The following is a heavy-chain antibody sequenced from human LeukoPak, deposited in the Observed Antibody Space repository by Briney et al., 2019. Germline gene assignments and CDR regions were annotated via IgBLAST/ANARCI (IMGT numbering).Heavy chain of an antibody. CDR1: GFTFSFYA. Sequence: QAGGSLRLSCAASGFTFSFYAMSWVRQAPGKRMEWVAGITGNTGNTYHADSVKGRFTISRDNSMNTLFLQMNILRAEDTAVYYCAKSPLETCTGARCYPFDNWGQGTLVTVSS. J-gene: IGHJ4*02. V-gene: IGHV3-23*01. CDR2: ITGNTGNT. D-gene: IGHD2-8*02. CDR3: AKSPLETCTGARCYPFDN.